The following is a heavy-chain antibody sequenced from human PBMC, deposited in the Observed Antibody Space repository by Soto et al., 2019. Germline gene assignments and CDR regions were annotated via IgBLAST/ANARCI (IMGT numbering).Heavy chain of an antibody. J-gene: IGHJ4*02. CDR1: GGSISSSSYS. Sequence: QLQLQESGPGLVKPSETLSLTCTVSGGSISSSSYSWGWIRQPPGKGLEWIGSIYYSGSTYYNPSLKSRVTISVDTSKNQFSLKLSSVTAADTAVYYCASGGKLGNVDYWGQGTLVTVSS. D-gene: IGHD1-1*01. CDR2: IYYSGST. CDR3: ASGGKLGNVDY. V-gene: IGHV4-39*01.